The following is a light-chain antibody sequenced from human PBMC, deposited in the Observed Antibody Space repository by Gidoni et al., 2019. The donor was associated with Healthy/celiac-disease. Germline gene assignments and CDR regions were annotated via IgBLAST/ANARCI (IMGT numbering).Light chain of an antibody. CDR1: QSVSSSY. J-gene: IGKJ2*01. V-gene: IGKV3-20*01. Sequence: EIVLTQSPGPLSLSPGERATLSCRASQSVSSSYLAWYQQKPGPAPRLLIYGASSRATGIPDRVSGCGSGTDFTLTISGLEPEDFAVYYCQQYGSSPFTFGQGTKVEIK. CDR3: QQYGSSPFT. CDR2: GAS.